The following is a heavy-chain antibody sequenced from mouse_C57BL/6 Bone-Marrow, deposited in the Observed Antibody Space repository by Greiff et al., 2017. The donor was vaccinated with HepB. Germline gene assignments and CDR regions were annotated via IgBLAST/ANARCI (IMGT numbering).Heavy chain of an antibody. CDR2: IYPSDSDT. CDR1: GYTFTSYG. CDR3: ASSGITAVGDYWYFDV. Sequence: QVQLQQSGAELVRPGSSVKLSCKASGYTFTSYGMHWVKQRTIQGLEWIGNIYPSDSDTHYNQKFKGKATLTVDKSSSTAYMQLSSLTSEDSAVYYCASSGITAVGDYWYFDVWGTATTVTVAS. J-gene: IGHJ1*03. D-gene: IGHD1-1*01. V-gene: IGHV1-52*01.